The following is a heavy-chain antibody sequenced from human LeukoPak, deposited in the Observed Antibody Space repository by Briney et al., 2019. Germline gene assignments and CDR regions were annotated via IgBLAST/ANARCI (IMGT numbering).Heavy chain of an antibody. CDR3: ARGTPYVRAFDI. V-gene: IGHV4-39*07. CDR2: IYYSGST. D-gene: IGHD2-15*01. CDR1: GGSISSSSYY. J-gene: IGHJ3*02. Sequence: SETLSLTCTVSGGSISSSSYYWGWIRQPPGKGLEWIGSIYYSGSTYYNPSLKSRVTISVDTSKNQFSLKLSSVTAADTAVYYCARGTPYVRAFDIWGQGTMVTVSS.